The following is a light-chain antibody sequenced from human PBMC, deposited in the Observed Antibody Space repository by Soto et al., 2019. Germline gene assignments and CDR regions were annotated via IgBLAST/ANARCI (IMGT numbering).Light chain of an antibody. CDR2: EVT. CDR1: SSDVGGYDY. Sequence: QSVLTQPPSASGSPGQSVTMSWTGTSSDVGGYDYVSWYQQRPGKAPKLLIHEVTKRPSGVPDRFSGSKSGNTASLTVSGLQAEDEADYYCSSYAGRTLYVFGTGTKVTVL. CDR3: SSYAGRTLYV. V-gene: IGLV2-8*01. J-gene: IGLJ1*01.